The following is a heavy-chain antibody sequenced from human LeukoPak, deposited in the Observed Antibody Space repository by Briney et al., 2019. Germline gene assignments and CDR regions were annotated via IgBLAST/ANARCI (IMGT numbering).Heavy chain of an antibody. CDR1: GGSISSYY. J-gene: IGHJ6*03. Sequence: SETLSLTCTVSGGSISSYYWSWIRQPPGKGLEWIGEINHSGSTNYNPSLKSRVTISVDTSKNQFSLKLSSVTAADTAVYYCARGRAGVVPAAIGGGYYYYMDVWGKGTTVTVSS. CDR3: ARGRAGVVPAAIGGGYYYYMDV. V-gene: IGHV4-34*01. D-gene: IGHD2-2*02. CDR2: INHSGST.